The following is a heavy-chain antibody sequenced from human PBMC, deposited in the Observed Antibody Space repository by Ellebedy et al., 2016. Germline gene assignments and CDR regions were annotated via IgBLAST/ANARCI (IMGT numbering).Heavy chain of an antibody. D-gene: IGHD5-18*01. CDR1: GYTFTNYA. V-gene: IGHV1-3*01. Sequence: ASVKVSCKASGYTFTNYAMHWVRQAPGQRLEWMGWINAGNGNTKYSQEFQDRVTITRDTSANTAYIELSSLRSEDTAVYYCARDPAHTTMLYFDYWGQGTLVTVSS. J-gene: IGHJ4*02. CDR3: ARDPAHTTMLYFDY. CDR2: INAGNGNT.